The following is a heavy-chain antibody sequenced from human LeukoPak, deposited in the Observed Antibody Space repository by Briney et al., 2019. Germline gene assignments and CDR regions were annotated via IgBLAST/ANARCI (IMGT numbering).Heavy chain of an antibody. V-gene: IGHV3-23*01. J-gene: IGHJ6*03. CDR1: GFTFNSYA. CDR3: AKDQALYYYYMDV. CDR2: ISGSGGST. Sequence: GGSLRLSCAASGFTFNSYAMSWVRQAPGKGLEWVSAISGSGGSTYYADSVKGRFTISRDNSKNTLYLQMNSLRAEDTAVYYCAKDQALYYYYMDVWGKGTTVTVSS.